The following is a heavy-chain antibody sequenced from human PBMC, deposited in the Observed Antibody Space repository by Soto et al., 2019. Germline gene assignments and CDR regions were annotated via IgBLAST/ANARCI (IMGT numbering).Heavy chain of an antibody. Sequence: KLRCAESGEIINSYDINWVRQATGQGLEWMGWMNPNSGNTGYAQKFQGRVTMTRNTSISTAYVELSSLRSEDTAVYYCARQAIVDGYYYYGRDGWGQGTTVTVS. CDR1: GEIINSYD. CDR2: MNPNSGNT. D-gene: IGHD2-15*01. J-gene: IGHJ6*02. V-gene: IGHV1-8*01. CDR3: ARQAIVDGYYYYGRDG.